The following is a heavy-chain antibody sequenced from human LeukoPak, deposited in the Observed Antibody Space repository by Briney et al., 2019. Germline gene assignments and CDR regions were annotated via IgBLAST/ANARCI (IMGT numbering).Heavy chain of an antibody. CDR2: IYTSGST. CDR1: GGSISSYY. CDR3: ATLDGYYYYMDV. Sequence: SETLSLTCTVSGGSISSYYWSWIRQPPGKGLEWIGYIYTSGSTNYNPSLKSRVTISVDTSENQFSLKLSSVTAADTAVYYCATLDGYYYYMDVWGKGTTVTVSS. V-gene: IGHV4-4*09. J-gene: IGHJ6*03. D-gene: IGHD1-26*01.